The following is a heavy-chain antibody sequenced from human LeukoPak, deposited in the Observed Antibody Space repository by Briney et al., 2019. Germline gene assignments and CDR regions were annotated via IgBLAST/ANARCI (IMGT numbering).Heavy chain of an antibody. CDR2: IRHDGSNK. CDR1: GFTFSGYG. J-gene: IGHJ4*02. V-gene: IGHV3-30*02. CDR3: AKDRRHNYYPNYFDI. D-gene: IGHD3-22*01. Sequence: PGGSLRLSCAASGFTFSGYGMHWVRQSPGKGLEWVAFIRHDGSNKFHIDSLKGRFTISRDNSRKMVYLEMNSLRPEDTAVYYCAKDRRHNYYPNYFDIWGQGILVTVSS.